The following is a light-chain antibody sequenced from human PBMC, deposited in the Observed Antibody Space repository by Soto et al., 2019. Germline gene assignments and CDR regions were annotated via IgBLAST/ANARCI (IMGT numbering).Light chain of an antibody. CDR2: WAS. J-gene: IGKJ1*01. CDR3: QHYYNTPRT. V-gene: IGKV4-1*01. Sequence: DIVMTQSPDSLAVSLGERATVNCKSSQSVLHRSSNKNFLAWYQQKPGQPPKLLISWASTRESGVPDRFSGSGSETDFALTISSLQAEDVAVYFCQHYYNTPRTFDQGTKVEIK. CDR1: QSVLHRSSNKNF.